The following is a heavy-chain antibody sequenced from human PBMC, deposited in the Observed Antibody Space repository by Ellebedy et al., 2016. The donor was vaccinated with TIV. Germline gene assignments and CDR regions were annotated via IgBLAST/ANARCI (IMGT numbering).Heavy chain of an antibody. Sequence: ASVKVSCKVSGYTLTELSMHWVRQAPGKGFEWMGGFDPEDGETIYAQKFQGRVTMTEDTSTDTAYMELSSLRSEDTAVYYCATRSGIAVAGISWFDPWGQGTLVTVSS. D-gene: IGHD6-19*01. J-gene: IGHJ5*02. CDR3: ATRSGIAVAGISWFDP. CDR2: FDPEDGET. V-gene: IGHV1-24*01. CDR1: GYTLTELS.